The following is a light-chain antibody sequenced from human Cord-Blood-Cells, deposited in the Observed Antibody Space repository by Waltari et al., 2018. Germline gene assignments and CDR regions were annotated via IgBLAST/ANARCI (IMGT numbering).Light chain of an antibody. CDR1: QDISNY. CDR2: DAS. J-gene: IGKJ2*01. CDR3: QQYDNLPYT. V-gene: IGKV1-33*01. Sequence: DIQMTQSPSSLSASLGDRDTITCQASQDISNYLNWYQQKPGKAPKLLIYDASNLETGVPSRFSGSGSGTDFTFTISSLQPEDIATYYYQQYDNLPYTFGQGTKLEIK.